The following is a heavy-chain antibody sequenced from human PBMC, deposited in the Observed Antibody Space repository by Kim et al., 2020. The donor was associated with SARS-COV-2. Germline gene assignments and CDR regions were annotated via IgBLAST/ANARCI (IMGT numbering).Heavy chain of an antibody. CDR3: TTGLFFFGHQLLVYNWFDP. CDR2: IKSKTDSGTT. D-gene: IGHD2-2*01. Sequence: GGSLRLSCAASGFTFSNSGMSWVRQAPGKGLEWVGRIKSKTDSGTTDYAAPVKGRFTISRDDSNNTLYLQMNSLKTEDTAVYYCTTGLFFFGHQLLVYNWFDPWRQGTLVTVSS. V-gene: IGHV3-15*01. CDR1: GFTFSNSG. J-gene: IGHJ5*02.